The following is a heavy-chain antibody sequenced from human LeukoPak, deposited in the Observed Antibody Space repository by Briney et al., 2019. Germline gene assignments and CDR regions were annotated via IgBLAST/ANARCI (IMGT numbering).Heavy chain of an antibody. D-gene: IGHD3-22*01. CDR3: ARVGDYDMELDP. V-gene: IGHV4-34*01. CDR1: GGSFSGYY. Sequence: PSETLSLTCAVYGGSFSGYYWSWIRQPPGKGLEWIGEINHSGSTNYNPSLKSRVTISVDTSKNQFSLKLSSVTAADTAVYYCARVGDYDMELDPWGQGTLVTVSS. J-gene: IGHJ5*02. CDR2: INHSGST.